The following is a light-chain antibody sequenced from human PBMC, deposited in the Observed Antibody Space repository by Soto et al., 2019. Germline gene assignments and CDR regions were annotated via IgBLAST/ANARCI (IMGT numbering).Light chain of an antibody. CDR1: QSVRSN. Sequence: EIVMTQSPATLSVSPGERATLSCRASQSVRSNYLSWYQQKPGEAPRLLIYGASTRATGFPARFSGSGAGTEFTLTISGLQSEDCEVYYCQQYSSWPLTFGGGTKVEIK. CDR2: GAS. CDR3: QQYSSWPLT. J-gene: IGKJ4*01. V-gene: IGKV3-15*01.